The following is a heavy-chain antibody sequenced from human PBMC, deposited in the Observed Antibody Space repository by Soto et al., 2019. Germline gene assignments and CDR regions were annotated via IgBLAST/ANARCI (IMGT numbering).Heavy chain of an antibody. D-gene: IGHD5-12*01. Sequence: TLSLTGPVSGFSMGNRDYYWSWLRQPPGKGLEWIGYIYYSGSTYYNPSLKSRVTISVDTSKNQFYLKLSSVTAADTAVYYCARIASGYDVHFDQWGKGTRVTVSS. V-gene: IGHV4-30-4*01. CDR2: IYYSGST. J-gene: IGHJ1*01. CDR3: ARIASGYDVHFDQ. CDR1: GFSMGNRDYY.